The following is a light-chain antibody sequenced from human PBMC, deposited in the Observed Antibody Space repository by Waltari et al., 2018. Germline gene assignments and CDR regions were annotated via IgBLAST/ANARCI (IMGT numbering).Light chain of an antibody. Sequence: IQMTQSPPALSASVGDRVAITCRASQSISDYLHWYQQKPGKAPRVLIYTASSLQRGVPTRFSGSGSGTEFTLTTSTLQPEDAATYYCQQSYSSPWTFGQGTKVEIK. V-gene: IGKV1-39*01. CDR1: QSISDY. CDR3: QQSYSSPWT. CDR2: TAS. J-gene: IGKJ1*01.